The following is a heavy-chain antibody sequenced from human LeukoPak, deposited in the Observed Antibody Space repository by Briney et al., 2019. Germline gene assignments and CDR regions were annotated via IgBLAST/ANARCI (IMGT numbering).Heavy chain of an antibody. CDR3: ARDTQGYSYGYLVDR. V-gene: IGHV3-30*04. CDR1: GFTFSSSA. D-gene: IGHD5-18*01. Sequence: GGSLRVSCAASGFTFSSSAMHWVRQTPGKGLEWVAIISYDGSNKYYADSVKSRFTISRDNSKNTLYLQMNSLRAEDTAVYYCARDTQGYSYGYLVDRWGQGTLVTVSS. J-gene: IGHJ5*02. CDR2: ISYDGSNK.